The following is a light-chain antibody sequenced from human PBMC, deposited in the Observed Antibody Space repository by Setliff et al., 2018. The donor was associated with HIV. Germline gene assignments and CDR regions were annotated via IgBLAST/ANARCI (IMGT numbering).Light chain of an antibody. J-gene: IGLJ2*01. Sequence: QSALTQPASVSGSPGQSITISCAGTSTDVGGYDFVSWYQQHPGKAPKLIIYDVTNRPSGGSNRFSGSKSGKTASLAISGLQPDDEAHYYCSSYTSSGTIFGGGTKVTVL. V-gene: IGLV2-14*03. CDR1: STDVGGYDF. CDR2: DVT. CDR3: SSYTSSGTI.